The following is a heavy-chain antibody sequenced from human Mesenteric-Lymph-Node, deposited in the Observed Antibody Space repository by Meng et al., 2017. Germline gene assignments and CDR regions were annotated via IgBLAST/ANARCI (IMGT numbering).Heavy chain of an antibody. CDR1: GGSFSGYY. D-gene: IGHD6-13*01. V-gene: IGHV4-34*01. J-gene: IGHJ4*02. CDR3: ARRPIAAAGTEAYYFDY. Sequence: LSLTCAVYGGSFSGYYWSWIRQPPGKGLEWIGEINHSGSTNYNPSLKSRVTISVDTSKNQFSLKLSSVTAADTAVYYCARRPIAAAGTEAYYFDYWGQGTLVTVSS. CDR2: INHSGST.